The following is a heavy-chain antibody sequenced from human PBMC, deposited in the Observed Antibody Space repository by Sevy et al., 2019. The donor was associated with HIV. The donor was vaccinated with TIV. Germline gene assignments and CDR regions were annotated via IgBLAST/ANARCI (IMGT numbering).Heavy chain of an antibody. J-gene: IGHJ4*02. Sequence: ASVKVSCKASGYTFTSYDINWVRQATGQGLEWMGWMNPNSGNTGYAQKFQGRVTMTRNTSISTAYMELRSLRSDDSALYYCARAYCSGGRCYSLAYWGQGTLVTVSS. D-gene: IGHD2-15*01. CDR3: ARAYCSGGRCYSLAY. CDR2: MNPNSGNT. V-gene: IGHV1-8*01. CDR1: GYTFTSYD.